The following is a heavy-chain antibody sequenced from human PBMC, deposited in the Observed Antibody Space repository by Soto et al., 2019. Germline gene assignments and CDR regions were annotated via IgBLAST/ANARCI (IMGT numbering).Heavy chain of an antibody. CDR2: ISGSGGST. CDR3: ANKYCSSTSCHLGFDY. J-gene: IGHJ4*02. D-gene: IGHD2-2*01. V-gene: IGHV3-23*01. CDR1: GFTFSSYA. Sequence: EVQLLESGGGLVQPGGSLRLSCAASGFTFSSYAMSWVRQAPGKGLAWVSAISGSGGSTYYADSVKGRFTISRDNSKNTLYLQMNSLRAEDTAVYYCANKYCSSTSCHLGFDYWGQGTLVTVSS.